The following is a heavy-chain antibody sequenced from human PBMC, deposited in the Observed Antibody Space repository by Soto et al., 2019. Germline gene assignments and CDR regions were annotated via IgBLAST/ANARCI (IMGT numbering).Heavy chain of an antibody. J-gene: IGHJ4*02. CDR3: ATSYNWKGPYYFDY. V-gene: IGHV1-24*01. CDR2: FDPEDGET. Sequence: ASVKVSCKVSGYTLTELSMHWVRQAPGKGLEWMGGFDPEDGETIYAQKFQGRDTMTEDTSTDTAYIELSSLRSENTAMYYCATSYNWKGPYYFDYWGQGTLVTVSS. D-gene: IGHD1-20*01. CDR1: GYTLTELS.